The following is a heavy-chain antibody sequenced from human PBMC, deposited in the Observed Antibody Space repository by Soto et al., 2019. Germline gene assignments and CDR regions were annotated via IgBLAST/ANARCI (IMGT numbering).Heavy chain of an antibody. Sequence: QLQLQESGPGLLKPSETLSLTCTVSGVSISSTRYFWGWFRQPPGKGLEWIGSIYHRGSPYYNPSLKSRVTISVDTTKNQFSLTLISVTAADTAVYYCARPSSFVAVTKAAPDDYWGQGTLVTVSS. V-gene: IGHV4-39*01. CDR2: IYHRGSP. D-gene: IGHD2-21*02. CDR3: ARPSSFVAVTKAAPDDY. CDR1: GVSISSTRYF. J-gene: IGHJ4*02.